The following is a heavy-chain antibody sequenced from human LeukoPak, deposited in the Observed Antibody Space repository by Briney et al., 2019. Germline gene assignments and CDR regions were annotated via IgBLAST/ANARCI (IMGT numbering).Heavy chain of an antibody. D-gene: IGHD3-16*01. CDR1: GGSTSSDY. CDR3: ARLKLGAYFDL. J-gene: IGHJ2*01. V-gene: IGHV4-59*08. Sequence: SETLSLTCTVSGGSTSSDYWSWIRQSPGKGLEWVGYVYNSGDTGKNPSLKSRVTILLDTSKNQCSLTLASVSAADTAVYYCARLKLGAYFDLWGRGTLVTVSS. CDR2: VYNSGDT.